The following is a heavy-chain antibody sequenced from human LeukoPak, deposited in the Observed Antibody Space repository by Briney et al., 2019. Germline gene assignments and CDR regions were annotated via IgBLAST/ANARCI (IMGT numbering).Heavy chain of an antibody. J-gene: IGHJ4*02. CDR2: ISGSGGST. CDR3: AKDSRRVVVAATSDY. Sequence: PGGSLRLSCAASGFTFSSYAMSWVRQAPGKGLEWVSAISGSGGSTYYADSVKGRFTISRDNSKNTLYLQMNSLRAEDTAVYYCAKDSRRVVVAATSDYWGQGTLVTVSS. D-gene: IGHD2-15*01. V-gene: IGHV3-23*01. CDR1: GFTFSSYA.